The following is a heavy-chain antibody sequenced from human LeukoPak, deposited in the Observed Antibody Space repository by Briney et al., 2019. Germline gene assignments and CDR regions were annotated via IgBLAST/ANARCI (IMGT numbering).Heavy chain of an antibody. D-gene: IGHD5-18*01. Sequence: SETLSLTCAVYGGSFSGYYWSWIRQPPGKGLEWIGEINHSGSTNYNPSLKSRVTISVDTSKNQFSLKLSSVTAADTAVYYCASHVDTAMVYWFDPWGQGTLVTVSS. J-gene: IGHJ5*02. CDR1: GGSFSGYY. V-gene: IGHV4-34*01. CDR3: ASHVDTAMVYWFDP. CDR2: INHSGST.